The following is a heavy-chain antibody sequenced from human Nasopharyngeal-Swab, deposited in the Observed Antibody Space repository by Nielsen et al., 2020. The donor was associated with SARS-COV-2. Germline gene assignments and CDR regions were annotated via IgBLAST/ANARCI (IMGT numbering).Heavy chain of an antibody. CDR2: IYSSGST. CDR1: GDSISTSH. Sequence: SETLSLTCKVSGDSISTSHWSWIRQSPGKGLEWIGYIYSSGSTNYNPSLKSRVTISVDTSKTEFSLRLNSVTAADTAVYFCARQMGTSWGQGTLVTVSS. D-gene: IGHD1-14*01. CDR3: ARQMGTS. J-gene: IGHJ4*02. V-gene: IGHV4-59*08.